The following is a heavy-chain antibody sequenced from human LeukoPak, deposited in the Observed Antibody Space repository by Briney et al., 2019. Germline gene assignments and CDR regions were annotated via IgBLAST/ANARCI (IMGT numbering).Heavy chain of an antibody. Sequence: PGGSLRLSCAASGFTFRSYSMNWVRQAPGKGLEWVANINEAGNDKYYVDSVTGRFTMSRDNAKNSLYLQMNSLRVEDTAVYYCVRDATRGGDFDYWGQGTLVTVSS. CDR1: GFTFRSYS. CDR2: INEAGNDK. CDR3: VRDATRGGDFDY. J-gene: IGHJ4*02. D-gene: IGHD3-16*01. V-gene: IGHV3-7*01.